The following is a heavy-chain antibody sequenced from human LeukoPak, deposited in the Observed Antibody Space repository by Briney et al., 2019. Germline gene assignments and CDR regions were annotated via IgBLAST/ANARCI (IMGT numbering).Heavy chain of an antibody. Sequence: SETLSLTCTVSGGSISSYYWSWIRQPPGKGLEWIGYIHYSGSTNYNPSLKSRVTISVDTSKNQFSLKLSSVTAADTAVYYCARDGVAGTWDYWGQGTLVTVS. V-gene: IGHV4-59*01. CDR1: GGSISSYY. CDR2: IHYSGST. CDR3: ARDGVAGTWDY. D-gene: IGHD6-19*01. J-gene: IGHJ4*02.